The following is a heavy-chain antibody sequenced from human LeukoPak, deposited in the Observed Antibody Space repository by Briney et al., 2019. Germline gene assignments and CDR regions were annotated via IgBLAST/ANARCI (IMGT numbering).Heavy chain of an antibody. CDR3: ASASVNRSGIDYYFDY. D-gene: IGHD3-22*01. Sequence: ASVKVSCKASGYTFTGYYMHWVRQAPGQGLERMGWINPNSGGTNYAQKFQGRVTMTRDTSISTAYMELRRLRSDDTAVYYCASASVNRSGIDYYFDYWGQGTLVTVSS. CDR1: GYTFTGYY. J-gene: IGHJ4*02. CDR2: INPNSGGT. V-gene: IGHV1-2*02.